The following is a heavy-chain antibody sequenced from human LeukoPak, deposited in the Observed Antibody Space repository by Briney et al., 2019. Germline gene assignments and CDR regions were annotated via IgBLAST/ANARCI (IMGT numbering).Heavy chain of an antibody. J-gene: IGHJ4*02. D-gene: IGHD5-18*01. CDR3: AKDGGHSYGLDD. CDR1: GFTFSSYG. V-gene: IGHV3-30*18. Sequence: PEGSLRLSCAASGFTFSSYGMHWVRQAPGKGLEWVAVISYDGSNKYYADSVKGRFTISRDNSKNTLYLQMNSLRAEDTAVYYCAKDGGHSYGLDDWGQGTLVTGSS. CDR2: ISYDGSNK.